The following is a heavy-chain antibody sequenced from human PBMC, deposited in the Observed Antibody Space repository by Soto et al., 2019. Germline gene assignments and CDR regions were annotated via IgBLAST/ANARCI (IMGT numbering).Heavy chain of an antibody. D-gene: IGHD2-15*01. CDR2: IYYSGST. J-gene: IGHJ4*01. CDR3: ARDAGGIYDH. Sequence: PSETLSLTCTVSGAPITINYWSWIRQAPGKGLEWIGYIYYSGSTTYNPSLKSRVTMSADTSKDQFSLKPNSVTAADTAVYYCARDAGGIYDHRGPGTLVTVSS. CDR1: GAPITINY. V-gene: IGHV4-59*01.